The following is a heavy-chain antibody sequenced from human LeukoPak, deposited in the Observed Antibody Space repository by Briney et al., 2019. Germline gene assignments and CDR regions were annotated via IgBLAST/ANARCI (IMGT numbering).Heavy chain of an antibody. V-gene: IGHV4-59*01. CDR3: AGSGSGSLMDV. D-gene: IGHD3-10*01. CDR1: GGSISSYY. Sequence: SETLSLTCTVSGGSISSYYWSWIRQPPGKGLEWIGYIYYSGSTNYNPSLKSRVTISADTSKNQFSLKLSSVTAADTAVYYCAGSGSGSLMDVWGKGTTVTVSS. CDR2: IYYSGST. J-gene: IGHJ6*04.